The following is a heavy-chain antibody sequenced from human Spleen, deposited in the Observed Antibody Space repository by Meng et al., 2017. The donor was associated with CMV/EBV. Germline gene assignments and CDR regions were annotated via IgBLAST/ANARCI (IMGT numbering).Heavy chain of an antibody. CDR1: GLVFINDG. V-gene: IGHV1-18*01. J-gene: IGHJ4*02. CDR2: ISNYNGGT. D-gene: IGHD2-15*01. Sequence: KASGLVFINDGFNWVRQAPGQRPEWMGWISNYNGGTSYEKNFQGRATLTTDTSTRTVYLEMRGLRFDDTAVYYCARSHGSNWFTFDSWGPGTLVTVSS. CDR3: ARSHGSNWFTFDS.